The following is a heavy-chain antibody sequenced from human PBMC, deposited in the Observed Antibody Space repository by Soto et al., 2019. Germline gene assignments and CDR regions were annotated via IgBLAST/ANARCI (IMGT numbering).Heavy chain of an antibody. CDR2: ISAYNGNT. CDR3: AREGDGFLTPYGMDV. CDR1: GYTYTRYV. Sequence: GASVNVSCKASGYTYTRYVISWVRQAPGQGLEWMGWISAYNGNTNYAQKLQGRVTMTTDTSTSTAYMELRSLRSDDTAVYYCAREGDGFLTPYGMDVWGQGTTVT. J-gene: IGHJ6*02. V-gene: IGHV1-18*01. D-gene: IGHD1-26*01.